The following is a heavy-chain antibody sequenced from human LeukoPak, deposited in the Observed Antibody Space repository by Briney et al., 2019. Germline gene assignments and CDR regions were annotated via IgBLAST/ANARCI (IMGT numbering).Heavy chain of an antibody. D-gene: IGHD3-22*01. Sequence: SETPSLTCAVYGGSFSGYYWSWIRQPPGKGLEWIGEINHSGSTNYNPSLKSRVTISVDTSKNQFSLKLSSVTAADTAVYYCASGEGYYYDSSGPTRRWGQGTLVTVSS. CDR3: ASGEGYYYDSSGPTRR. V-gene: IGHV4-34*01. CDR2: INHSGST. CDR1: GGSFSGYY. J-gene: IGHJ4*02.